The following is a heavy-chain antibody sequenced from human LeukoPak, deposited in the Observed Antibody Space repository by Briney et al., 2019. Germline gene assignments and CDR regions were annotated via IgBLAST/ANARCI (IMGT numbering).Heavy chain of an antibody. CDR1: GFTFSSYS. CDR2: ISSSSSYI. V-gene: IGHV3-21*01. Sequence: PGGSLRLSCAASGFTFSSYSMNWVRQAPGKGLEWVSSISSSSSYIYYADSVKGRFTISRDNAKNSLYLQMNSLRAEDTAVYYCARPLWFGESGAFDIWGQGTMVTVSS. D-gene: IGHD3-10*01. J-gene: IGHJ3*02. CDR3: ARPLWFGESGAFDI.